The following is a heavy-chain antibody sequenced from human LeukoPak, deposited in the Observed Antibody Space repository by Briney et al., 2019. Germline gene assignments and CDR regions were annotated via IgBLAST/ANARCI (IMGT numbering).Heavy chain of an antibody. CDR1: GFTFSSYA. Sequence: PGGSLRLSCAASGFTFSSYAMSWVRQAPGKGLEWVSSISSSSSYIYYADSVKGRFTISRDNAKNSLYLQMNSLRAEDTAVYYCARDTRVTFDYWGQGTLVTVSS. J-gene: IGHJ4*02. D-gene: IGHD4-23*01. CDR2: ISSSSSYI. CDR3: ARDTRVTFDY. V-gene: IGHV3-21*01.